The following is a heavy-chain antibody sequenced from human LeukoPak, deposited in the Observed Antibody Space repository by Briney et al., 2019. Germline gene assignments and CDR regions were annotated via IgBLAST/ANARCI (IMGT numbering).Heavy chain of an antibody. D-gene: IGHD3-10*02. CDR2: ISSSGSTI. V-gene: IGHV3-48*03. CDR1: GFTFSSYE. J-gene: IGHJ6*04. Sequence: GGSLRLSCAASGFTFSSYEMNWVRQAPGKGLEWVSYISSSGSTIYYADSVKGRFTISRDNAKNSLYLQMNILRAKDTAVYYCAELGITMIGGVWGKGTTVTISS. CDR3: AELGITMIGGV.